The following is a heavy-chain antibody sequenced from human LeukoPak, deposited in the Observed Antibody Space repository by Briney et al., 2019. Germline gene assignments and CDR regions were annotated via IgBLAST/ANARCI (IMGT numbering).Heavy chain of an antibody. CDR3: ARVRRLNWVLTP. D-gene: IGHD1-1*01. CDR1: GFTFSSYA. Sequence: QPGGSLRLSCAASGFTFSSYAMSWVRQAPGKGLEWVSAISGSGGSTYYADSVKGRFTISRDNAKNSLYLQMNSLRAEDTAVYYCARVRRLNWVLTPWGQGTLVTVSS. CDR2: ISGSGGST. J-gene: IGHJ5*02. V-gene: IGHV3-23*01.